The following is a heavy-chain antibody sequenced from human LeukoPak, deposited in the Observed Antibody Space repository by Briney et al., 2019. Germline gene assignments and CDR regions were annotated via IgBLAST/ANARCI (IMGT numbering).Heavy chain of an antibody. CDR2: IDYSGGNT. CDR1: GFTFNNYV. V-gene: IGHV3-23*01. D-gene: IGHD3-10*01. J-gene: IGHJ4*02. CDR3: VATRVCGGVLLRPNCLYFEN. Sequence: GGSLRLSCAASGFTFNNYVMSWVRQAPGKGLEWVSGIDYSGGNTNYADSVLGRFTVSRDNSKNTLYLQMNSLRAEDTAVYYCVATRVCGGVLLRPNCLYFENWGQGTLVTVSS.